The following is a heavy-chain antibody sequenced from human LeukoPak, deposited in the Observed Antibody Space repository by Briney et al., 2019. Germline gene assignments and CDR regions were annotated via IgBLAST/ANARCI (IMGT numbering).Heavy chain of an antibody. Sequence: SQTLSLTCTVSGGSISSGDYYWRWLRQPPGKGLEWIGYNYYSGSTYYNPSLKSRVTISVDTSKNQFSLKLSSVTAADTAVYYCARDGGSYIWGQGTMVTVSS. CDR1: GGSISSGDYY. V-gene: IGHV4-30-4*08. D-gene: IGHD2-15*01. CDR2: NYYSGST. CDR3: ARDGGSYI. J-gene: IGHJ3*02.